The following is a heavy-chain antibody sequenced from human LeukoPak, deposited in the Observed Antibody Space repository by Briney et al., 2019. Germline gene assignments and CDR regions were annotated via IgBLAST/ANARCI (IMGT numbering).Heavy chain of an antibody. CDR3: ARSQYYYYYMDV. Sequence: GGSLRLSCAASGFIFSNYAMSWVRQAPGKGLEWVSYISSSGSTIYYADSVKGRFTISRDNAKNSLYLQMNSLRAEDTAVYYCARSQYYYYYMDVWGKGTTVTVSS. V-gene: IGHV3-48*03. J-gene: IGHJ6*03. CDR1: GFIFSNYA. CDR2: ISSSGSTI.